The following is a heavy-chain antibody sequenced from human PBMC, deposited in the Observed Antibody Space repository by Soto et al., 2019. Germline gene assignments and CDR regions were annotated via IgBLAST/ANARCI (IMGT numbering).Heavy chain of an antibody. Sequence: ETLSLTCTVSGDSISSSSYSWGWIRQPPGEGLEWIGNIYFSGTTSYYNPSLESRVTISVDTSKNQFSLKLSSVTAADTAIYYCAIERGRRNWYFDLWGRGTLVTVSS. V-gene: IGHV4-39*01. J-gene: IGHJ2*01. CDR2: IYFSGTTS. D-gene: IGHD1-1*01. CDR3: AIERGRRNWYFDL. CDR1: GDSISSSSYS.